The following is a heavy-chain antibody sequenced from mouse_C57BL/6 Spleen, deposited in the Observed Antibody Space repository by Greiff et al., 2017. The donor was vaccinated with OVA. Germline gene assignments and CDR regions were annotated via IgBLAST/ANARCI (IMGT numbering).Heavy chain of an antibody. D-gene: IGHD2-1*01. CDR1: GYTFTSYD. CDR3: ARSGYGNYWYFDV. CDR2: IYPRDGST. Sequence: VKLQESGPELVKPGASVKLSCKASGYTFTSYDINWVKQRPGQGLEWIGWIYPRDGSTKYNEKFKGKATLTVDTSSSTAYMELHSLTSEDSAVYFCARSGYGNYWYFDVWGTGTTVTVSS. V-gene: IGHV1-85*01. J-gene: IGHJ1*03.